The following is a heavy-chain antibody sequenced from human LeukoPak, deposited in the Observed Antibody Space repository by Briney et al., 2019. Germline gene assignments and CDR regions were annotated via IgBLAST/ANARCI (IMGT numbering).Heavy chain of an antibody. CDR3: ARTHYDFWSGYTHFDY. D-gene: IGHD3-3*01. V-gene: IGHV1-2*02. CDR1: GYPFTRYY. Sequence: ASVKLLCKASGYPFTRYYMHWVRQASAKGFVGMGCINPNSGGTNYAQKFQGRVTMTRDTSISTAYMELSRLRSDDTAVYYCARTHYDFWSGYTHFDYWGQGTLVTVSS. J-gene: IGHJ4*02. CDR2: INPNSGGT.